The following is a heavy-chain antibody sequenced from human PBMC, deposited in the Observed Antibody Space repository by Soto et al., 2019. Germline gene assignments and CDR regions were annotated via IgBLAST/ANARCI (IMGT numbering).Heavy chain of an antibody. Sequence: AASVKVSCKVSGYTLTELSMHWVRQAPGKGLEWMGGFDPEDGETIYAQKFQGRVTMTEDTSTDTAYMELSSLRSEDTAVYYCATREIAVAVKSFDYWGQGTLVTVSS. CDR2: FDPEDGET. CDR3: ATREIAVAVKSFDY. J-gene: IGHJ4*02. CDR1: GYTLTELS. D-gene: IGHD6-19*01. V-gene: IGHV1-24*01.